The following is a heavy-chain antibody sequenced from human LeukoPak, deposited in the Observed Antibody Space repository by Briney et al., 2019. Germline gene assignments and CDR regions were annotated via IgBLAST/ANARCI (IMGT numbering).Heavy chain of an antibody. Sequence: PGGSLRLSRAASGFTFSGHSMTWVRQTPGKGLEWVSVIFGNGVKTYYADSLKGRFTIPRDNSKSTLYLQMNSLRADDTAVYYCARVGDWSNYFGMDAWGQGTTVSVSS. CDR2: IFGNGVKT. D-gene: IGHD3-16*01. CDR1: GFTFSGHS. CDR3: ARVGDWSNYFGMDA. V-gene: IGHV3-23*01. J-gene: IGHJ6*02.